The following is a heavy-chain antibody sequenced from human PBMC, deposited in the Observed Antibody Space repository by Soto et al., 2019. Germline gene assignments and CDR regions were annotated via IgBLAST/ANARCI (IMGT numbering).Heavy chain of an antibody. CDR3: ARTTDGTGPXY. CDR1: GGSISSYY. CDR2: IYYSGRT. J-gene: IGHJ4*02. Sequence: PSETLSLTCTVSGGSISSYYWSWIRQPPGKGLEWIGYIYYSGRTNYNPSLRSRVTISLDTSKTQFSLRLTSVTAADTAIYYCARTTDGTGPXYWGQGTLVTVSS. V-gene: IGHV4-59*01. D-gene: IGHD1-1*01.